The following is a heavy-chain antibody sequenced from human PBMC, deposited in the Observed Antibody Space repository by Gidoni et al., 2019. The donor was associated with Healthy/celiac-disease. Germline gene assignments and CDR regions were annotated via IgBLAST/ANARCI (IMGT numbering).Heavy chain of an antibody. CDR2: ISSKAYGGTT. V-gene: IGHV3-49*03. CDR1: GFSFGDST. J-gene: IGHJ4*02. D-gene: IGHD3-22*01. Sequence: EGQRVESGGGLVPPARSLRVACTAPGFSFGDSTMRWFRQAPGKGLEWVGFISSKAYGGTTEYAASVKGRFTISRDDSKSIAYLQMNSLKTEDTAVYYCTRDQEDYYDSSGYSYYFDYWGQGTLVTVSS. CDR3: TRDQEDYYDSSGYSYYFDY.